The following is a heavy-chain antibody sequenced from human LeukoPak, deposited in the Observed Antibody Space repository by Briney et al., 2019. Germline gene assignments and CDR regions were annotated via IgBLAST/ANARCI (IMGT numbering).Heavy chain of an antibody. CDR3: ARQTGSGLFTLP. V-gene: IGHV4-39*01. Sequence: SETLSLTCTVSGDSISSSNSYWGWIRRPPGKGLEWIGSIYYSGNTYYNASLKSRVTISVDTSKNQFSLKLTSVTAADTAVYYCARQTGSGLFTLPGGQGTLVTVSS. CDR1: GDSISSSNSY. D-gene: IGHD3-10*01. CDR2: IYYSGNT. J-gene: IGHJ4*02.